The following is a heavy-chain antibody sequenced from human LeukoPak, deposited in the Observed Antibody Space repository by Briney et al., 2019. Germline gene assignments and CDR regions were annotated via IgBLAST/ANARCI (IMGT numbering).Heavy chain of an antibody. J-gene: IGHJ4*02. V-gene: IGHV1-24*01. CDR2: FDPEDGET. D-gene: IGHD3-3*01. CDR1: GYTHTELF. CDR3: ATWGYDFWSGYYRSRGYYFDY. Sequence: ASVKVSCKVSGYTHTELFMHWVRQAPGKGLEWMGGFDPEDGETIYAQKFQGRVTMTEDTSTDTGYMELSSLRSEDTAVYYCATWGYDFWSGYYRSRGYYFDYGGQGTLVTVSS.